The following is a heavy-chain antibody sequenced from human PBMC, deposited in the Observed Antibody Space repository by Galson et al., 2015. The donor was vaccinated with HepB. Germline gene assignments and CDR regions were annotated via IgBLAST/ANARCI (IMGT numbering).Heavy chain of an antibody. CDR1: GFTFSDYY. V-gene: IGHV3-11*06. J-gene: IGHJ4*02. Sequence: SLRLSCAASGFTFSDYYMSWIRQAPGKGLEWVSYISSSSSYTNYADSVKGRFTISRDNAKNSLYLQMNSLRVEDTAVYYCARAPSSREVRGVKGNIFDYWGQGTLVTVSS. CDR2: ISSSSSYT. CDR3: ARAPSSREVRGVKGNIFDY. D-gene: IGHD3-10*01.